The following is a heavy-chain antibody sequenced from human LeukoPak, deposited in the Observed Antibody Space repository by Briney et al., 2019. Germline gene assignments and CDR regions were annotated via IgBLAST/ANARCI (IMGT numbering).Heavy chain of an antibody. V-gene: IGHV3-49*04. J-gene: IGHJ5*02. CDR2: IRSKAYGGTT. Sequence: GGSLRLSCTASGFTFGDYAMSWVRQAPGKGLEWVGFIRSKAYGGTTEYAASVKGRFTISRDDSKSIAYLQMNSLKTEDTAVYYCARDISGWNNWFDPWGQGTLVTVSS. CDR3: ARDISGWNNWFDP. CDR1: GFTFGDYA. D-gene: IGHD6-19*01.